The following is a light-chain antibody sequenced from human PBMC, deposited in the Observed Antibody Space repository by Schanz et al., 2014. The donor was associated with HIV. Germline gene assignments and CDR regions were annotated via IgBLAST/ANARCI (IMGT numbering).Light chain of an antibody. CDR2: KNF. J-gene: IGLJ3*02. CDR3: ATWDDSLNVWL. CDR1: SSNIGVNP. Sequence: QSVLTQPPSTSGTPGQRVTISCSGSSSNIGVNPVNWYQQVPGTAPKLLIYKNFQRPSGVPARFSGSMSGTSASLAITGLQSEDEADYYCATWDDSLNVWLFGGGTKVTVL. V-gene: IGLV1-44*01.